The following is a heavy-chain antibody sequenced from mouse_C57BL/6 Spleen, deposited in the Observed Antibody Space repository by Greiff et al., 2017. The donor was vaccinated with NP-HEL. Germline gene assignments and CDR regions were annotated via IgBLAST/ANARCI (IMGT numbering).Heavy chain of an antibody. CDR3: TRVSIYYGNYYFDY. D-gene: IGHD2-1*01. Sequence: EVKVVESGEGLVKPGGSLKLSCAASGFTFSSYAMSWVRQTPEKRLEWVAYISSGGDYIYYADTVKGRFTISRDNARNTLYLQMSSLKSEDTAMYYCTRVSIYYGNYYFDYWGQGTTLTVSS. V-gene: IGHV5-9-1*02. CDR1: GFTFSSYA. CDR2: ISSGGDYI. J-gene: IGHJ2*01.